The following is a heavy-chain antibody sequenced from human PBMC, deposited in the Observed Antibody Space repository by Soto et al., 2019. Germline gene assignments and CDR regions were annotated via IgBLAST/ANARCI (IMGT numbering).Heavy chain of an antibody. D-gene: IGHD1-20*01. V-gene: IGHV1-18*01. CDR2: ISAYNGNT. CDR1: GYTFTSYG. CDR3: ASVGFPGMAAFRY. J-gene: IGHJ4*02. Sequence: SVKVSCKASGYTFTSYGISWVRQAPGQGVEWMGWISAYNGNTNYAKKLQGRVTMTTDTSTSTAYMELRSLSSDDTAVYYCASVGFPGMAAFRYGGQGTLVTVSS.